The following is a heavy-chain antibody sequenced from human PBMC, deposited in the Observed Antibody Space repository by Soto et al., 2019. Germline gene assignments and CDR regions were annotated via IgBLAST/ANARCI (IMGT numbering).Heavy chain of an antibody. CDR3: VRNGGGYYFDY. CDR2: ISRNGNT. J-gene: IGHJ4*02. Sequence: QVQLQESGPGLVKPSGTLSLTCAVSGGSISSNGWWSWGRQPPGKWLEWIGEISRNGNTNYNPSLEIHHNISIDKSNPQCFPDLNSVTAADPAICDCVRNGGGYYFDYWGQGYLVTVAS. CDR1: GGSISSNGW. V-gene: IGHV4-4*02. D-gene: IGHD3-10*01.